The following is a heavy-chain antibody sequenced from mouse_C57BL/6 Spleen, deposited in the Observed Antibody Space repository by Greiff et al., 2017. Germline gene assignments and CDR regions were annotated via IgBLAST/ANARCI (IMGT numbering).Heavy chain of an antibody. D-gene: IGHD4-1*01. Sequence: QVQLQQPGAELVKPGASVKLSCKASGYTFTSYWMQWVKQRPGQGLEWIGKIDPSDSYTNYNQKFKGKATLTVDTSSSTAYMQLSSLTSEDSAVYYCARRGGTDYFDDWGQGTTLTVSS. CDR2: IDPSDSYT. V-gene: IGHV1-50*01. J-gene: IGHJ2*01. CDR3: ARRGGTDYFDD. CDR1: GYTFTSYW.